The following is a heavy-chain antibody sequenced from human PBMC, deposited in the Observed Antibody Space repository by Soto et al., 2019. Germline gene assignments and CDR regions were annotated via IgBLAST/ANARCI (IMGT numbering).Heavy chain of an antibody. J-gene: IGHJ4*02. V-gene: IGHV4-4*07. CDR2: VYMSGST. CDR3: AGTVGAAYYFDF. CDR1: GDSMSKYY. Sequence: SETLSLTCNVSGDSMSKYYWSWIRQPAGKGLDWIGRVYMSGSTNYNPSRNRRVTRSIHTSNSYSSLDLTSVTAEDTAVYYCAGTVGAAYYFDFWGQGALVTVAS. D-gene: IGHD1-26*01.